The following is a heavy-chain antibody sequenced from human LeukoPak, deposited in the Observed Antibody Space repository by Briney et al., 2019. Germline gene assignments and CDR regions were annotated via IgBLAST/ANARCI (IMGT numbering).Heavy chain of an antibody. D-gene: IGHD6-13*01. CDR1: GYTLTELS. V-gene: IGHV1-24*01. CDR2: FDPEDGET. J-gene: IGHJ1*01. Sequence: ASVKVSCKVSGYTLTELSMHWVRQAPGKGLEWMGGFDPEDGETIYAQKFQGRVTMTEDTSTDTAYMELSSLRSEDTAVYYCATDASSSWSEYFQHWGQGTLVTVSS. CDR3: ATDASSSWSEYFQH.